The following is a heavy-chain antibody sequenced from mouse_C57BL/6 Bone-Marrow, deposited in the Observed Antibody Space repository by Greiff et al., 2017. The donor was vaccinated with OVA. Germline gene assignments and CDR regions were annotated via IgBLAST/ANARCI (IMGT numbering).Heavy chain of an antibody. D-gene: IGHD2-4*01. V-gene: IGHV1-81*01. CDR2: IYPRSGNT. CDR1: GYTFTSYG. CDR3: VYYDYDGYYFDY. J-gene: IGHJ2*01. Sequence: VQLKESGAELARPGASVKLSCKASGYTFTSYGISWVKQRTGQGLEWIGEIYPRSGNTYYNEKFKGKATLTADKSSSTAYMELRSLTSEDSAVYFCVYYDYDGYYFDYWGQGTTLTVSS.